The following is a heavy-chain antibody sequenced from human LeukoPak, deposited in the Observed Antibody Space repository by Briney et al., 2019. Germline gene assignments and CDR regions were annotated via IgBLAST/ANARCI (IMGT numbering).Heavy chain of an antibody. CDR2: IRSKANSYAT. CDR1: GFTFSGSA. CDR3: TTDGGPILTGYYDAFDI. J-gene: IGHJ3*02. Sequence: GGFLRLSCAASGFTFSGSAMHWVRQASGKGLEWVGRIRSKANSYATAYAASVKGRFTISRDDSKNTAYLQMNSLKTEDTAVYYCTTDGGPILTGYYDAFDIWGQGTMVTVSS. V-gene: IGHV3-73*01. D-gene: IGHD3-9*01.